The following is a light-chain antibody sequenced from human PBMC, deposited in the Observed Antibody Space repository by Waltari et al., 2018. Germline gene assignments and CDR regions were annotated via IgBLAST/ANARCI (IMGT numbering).Light chain of an antibody. J-gene: IGKJ2*01. Sequence: EIVLTQSPGTLSLSPGERATLSCRASQTISGSWLTWYQQKPGQAPRLVIYGASIRATAIPARFSGSGSGTDYTLTISRLEPEDFAVYYCQQYYGSSVTFGQGTKVEIK. V-gene: IGKV3-20*01. CDR2: GAS. CDR1: QTISGSW. CDR3: QQYYGSSVT.